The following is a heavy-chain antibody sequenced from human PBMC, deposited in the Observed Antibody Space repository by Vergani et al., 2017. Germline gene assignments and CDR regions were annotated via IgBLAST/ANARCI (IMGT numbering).Heavy chain of an antibody. CDR1: GYSFTSYY. Sequence: VQLVQSGAEVKKPGESLRISCKGSGYSFTSYYMHWVRQAPGQGLEWMGIINPSGGSTSYAQKFQGRVTMTRDTSTSTVYMELSSLRSEDTAVYYCAREGITMIDAFDIWGQGTMVTVSS. CDR3: AREGITMIDAFDI. V-gene: IGHV1-46*01. CDR2: INPSGGST. D-gene: IGHD3-22*01. J-gene: IGHJ3*02.